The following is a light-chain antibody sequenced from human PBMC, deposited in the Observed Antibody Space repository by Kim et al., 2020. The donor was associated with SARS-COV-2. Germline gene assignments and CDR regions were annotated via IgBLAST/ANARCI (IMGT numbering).Light chain of an antibody. CDR3: ETWDSNTRV. J-gene: IGLJ3*02. CDR1: SGHSSYI. Sequence: QLVLTQSSSASASLGSSVKLTCTLSSGHSSYIIAWHQQQPGKAPRYLMKLEGSGSCNKGSGVPDRFSGSSSGADRYLTISNLQSEDEADYYCETWDSNTRVFGGGTQLTVL. CDR2: LEGSGSC. V-gene: IGLV4-60*03.